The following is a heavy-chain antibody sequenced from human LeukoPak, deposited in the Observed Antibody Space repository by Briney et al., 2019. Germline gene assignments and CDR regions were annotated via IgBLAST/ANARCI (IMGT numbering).Heavy chain of an antibody. CDR2: TYYRSKWYN. CDR3: ARDRWRWLQLFHYYYGMDV. V-gene: IGHV6-1*01. CDR1: GDSVSSNSAA. D-gene: IGHD5-24*01. Sequence: SQTLSLTCALSGDSVSSNSAAWNWIRQSPSGGLEWLGRTYYRSKWYNDYAVSVKSRITINPDTSKNQFSLQLNSVTPEDTAVYYCARDRWRWLQLFHYYYGMDVWGQGTTVTVSS. J-gene: IGHJ6*02.